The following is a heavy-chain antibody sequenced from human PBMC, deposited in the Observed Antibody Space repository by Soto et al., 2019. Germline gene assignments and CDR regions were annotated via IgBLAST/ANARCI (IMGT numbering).Heavy chain of an antibody. J-gene: IGHJ4*02. CDR3: ARAGGTMIVVVPFDY. CDR1: GGSFSGYY. V-gene: IGHV4-34*01. Sequence: SETLSLTCAVYGGSFSGYYWSWIRQPPGKGLEWIGEINHSGSTNYNPSLKSRVTISVDTSKNQFSLKLSSVTAADTAVYYCARAGGTMIVVVPFDYSGQGTLVTVSS. D-gene: IGHD3-22*01. CDR2: INHSGST.